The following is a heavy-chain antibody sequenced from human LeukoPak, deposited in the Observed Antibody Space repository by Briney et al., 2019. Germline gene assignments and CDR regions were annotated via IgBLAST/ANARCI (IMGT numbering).Heavy chain of an antibody. J-gene: IGHJ4*02. CDR1: GFTFSSYS. D-gene: IGHD3-10*01. Sequence: GGSLRLSCAASGFTFSSYSMNWVRQAPGKGLEWVSYISSSSSTIYYADSVKGRFTISRDNAKNSLYLQMNSLRAEDTAVYYCARDLSLTMVRGVIDWGQGTLVTVSS. CDR2: ISSSSSTI. CDR3: ARDLSLTMVRGVID. V-gene: IGHV3-48*01.